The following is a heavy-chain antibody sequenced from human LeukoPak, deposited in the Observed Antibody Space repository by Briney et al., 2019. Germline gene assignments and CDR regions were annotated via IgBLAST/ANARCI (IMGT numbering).Heavy chain of an antibody. J-gene: IGHJ6*02. CDR1: GFTFSSYA. CDR3: ARDDNYYDSKESDGMDV. D-gene: IGHD3-22*01. V-gene: IGHV3-30-3*01. CDR2: ISYDGSNK. Sequence: GGSLRLSCAASGFTFSSYAMHWVRQAPGKGLEWVAVISYDGSNKYYADSVKGRFTISRDNSKNTLYLQMSSLRAEDTAVYYCARDDNYYDSKESDGMDVWGQGTTVTVSS.